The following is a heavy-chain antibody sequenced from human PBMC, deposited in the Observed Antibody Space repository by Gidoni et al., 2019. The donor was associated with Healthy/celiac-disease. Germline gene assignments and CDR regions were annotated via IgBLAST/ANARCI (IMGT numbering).Heavy chain of an antibody. CDR2: IKHSGST. CDR3: ARELGVAARRGGWFDP. J-gene: IGHJ5*02. Sequence: QVQLQQWGAGLLKPSETLSLTCAVYGGSSSGDYWSWIRQPPGKGLEWIGEIKHSGSTNYNPSLKSRVTISVDTSKNQFSLKLSSVTAADTAVYYCARELGVAARRGGWFDPWGQGTLVTVSS. CDR1: GGSSSGDY. V-gene: IGHV4-34*01. D-gene: IGHD6-6*01.